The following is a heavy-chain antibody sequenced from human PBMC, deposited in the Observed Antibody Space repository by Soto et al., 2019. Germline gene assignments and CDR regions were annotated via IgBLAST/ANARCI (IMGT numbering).Heavy chain of an antibody. Sequence: ASVKVSCKASGYTFTSYDINWVRQATGQGLEWMGWMNPNSGNTGYAQKFQGRVTMTRNTSISTAYMELSGLRSEDTAVYYCASPVGSSSSSEYYYGMDVWGQGTTVTVSS. CDR3: ASPVGSSSSSEYYYGMDV. D-gene: IGHD6-6*01. J-gene: IGHJ6*02. V-gene: IGHV1-8*01. CDR1: GYTFTSYD. CDR2: MNPNSGNT.